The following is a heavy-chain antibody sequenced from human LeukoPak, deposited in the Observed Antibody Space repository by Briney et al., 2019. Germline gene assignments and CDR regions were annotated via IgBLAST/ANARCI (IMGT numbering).Heavy chain of an antibody. J-gene: IGHJ6*02. V-gene: IGHV3-74*01. CDR2: INNDASRT. Sequence: PGGSLRLSCAVSGFTFSNYWMHWVRQAPGKGLVWVSGINNDASRTSYADSVKGRFTISGDNAKNTLYLQLNSLRAEDTAVYYCGRGNYYSMDVWGQGTTVTVSS. CDR1: GFTFSNYW. CDR3: GRGNYYSMDV.